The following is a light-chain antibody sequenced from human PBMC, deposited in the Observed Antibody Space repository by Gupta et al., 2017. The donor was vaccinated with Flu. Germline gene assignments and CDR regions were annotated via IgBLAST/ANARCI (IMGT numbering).Light chain of an antibody. Sequence: QSALTQPASVSGSPGPSITISCTGTSSDVGSYYLVSWYQQHPGKAPKLIIYEGIKRPSGVSNRFSGSISGNTASLTISGLQAEDEADYHCCSYAGSTTFLYVFGTGTKVTVL. V-gene: IGLV2-23*03. J-gene: IGLJ1*01. CDR3: CSYAGSTTFLYV. CDR2: EGI. CDR1: SSDVGSYYL.